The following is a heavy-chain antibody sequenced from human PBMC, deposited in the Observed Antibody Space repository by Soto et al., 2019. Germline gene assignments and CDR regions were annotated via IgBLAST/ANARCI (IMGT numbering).Heavy chain of an antibody. J-gene: IGHJ3*02. V-gene: IGHV3-30*18. CDR1: GFTFSNYG. Sequence: PGGSLRLSCAASGFTFSNYGMHWVRQAPGKGLEWVAVISYDGSNKYYADSVKGRFTISRDNSKNTLYLQMNSLRAEDTAVYYGAKEDEYGHRRKAFDIWGQRTMVTV. CDR2: ISYDGSNK. CDR3: AKEDEYGHRRKAFDI. D-gene: IGHD2-2*01.